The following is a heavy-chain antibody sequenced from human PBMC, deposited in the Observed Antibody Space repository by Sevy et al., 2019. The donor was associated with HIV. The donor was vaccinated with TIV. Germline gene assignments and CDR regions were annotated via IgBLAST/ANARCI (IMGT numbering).Heavy chain of an antibody. J-gene: IGHJ4*02. D-gene: IGHD3-3*01. V-gene: IGHV7-4-1*02. Sequence: ASVKVSCKASGYTFTSYAMNWVRQAPGQGLEWMGWINTNTGNPTYAQGFTGRFVFSLDTSVSTAYLQISSLKAEDTAVYYCARDPFWSGYFVPVGQADYWGQGTLVTVSS. CDR3: ARDPFWSGYFVPVGQADY. CDR2: INTNTGNP. CDR1: GYTFTSYA.